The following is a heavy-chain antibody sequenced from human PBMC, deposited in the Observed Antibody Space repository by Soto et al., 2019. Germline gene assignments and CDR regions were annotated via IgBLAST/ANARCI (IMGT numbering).Heavy chain of an antibody. CDR3: ARQDIVVVVAATLSGMDV. Sequence: SETLSLTCTVSGGSISSSSYYWGWIRQPPGKGLEWIGSIYYSGSTYYNPSLKSRVTISVDTSNNQFSLKLSSVTAADTAVYYCARQDIVVVVAATLSGMDVWGQGTTVTVSS. CDR2: IYYSGST. D-gene: IGHD2-15*01. J-gene: IGHJ6*02. V-gene: IGHV4-39*01. CDR1: GGSISSSSYY.